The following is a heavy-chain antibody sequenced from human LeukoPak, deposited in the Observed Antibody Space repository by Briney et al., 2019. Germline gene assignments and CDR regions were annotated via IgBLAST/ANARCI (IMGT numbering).Heavy chain of an antibody. J-gene: IGHJ4*02. CDR2: IYSGGST. Sequence: PGGSLRLSGAASEFTVSSNYMNWVRQAPGKGLEWVSVIYSGGSTYYADSVKGRFTISRDNSKNTLYLQMNSLRAEDTAVYYCASTGNYYFHYWGQGCLVTVSS. CDR3: ASTGNYYFHY. CDR1: EFTVSSNY. D-gene: IGHD1-14*01. V-gene: IGHV3-53*01.